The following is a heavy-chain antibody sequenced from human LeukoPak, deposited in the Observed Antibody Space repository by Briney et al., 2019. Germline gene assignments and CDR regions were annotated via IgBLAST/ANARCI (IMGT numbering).Heavy chain of an antibody. CDR3: ARLSQADILTGDAFDI. V-gene: IGHV5-51*01. CDR1: GHSFTSYW. D-gene: IGHD3-9*01. J-gene: IGHJ3*02. CDR2: IYPGDSDT. Sequence: GESLKISCKGSGHSFTSYWIGWVRQMPGKGLEWMGIIYPGDSDTRYSPSFQGQVTISADKSISTAYLQWSSLKASDTAMYYCARLSQADILTGDAFDIWGQGTMVTVSS.